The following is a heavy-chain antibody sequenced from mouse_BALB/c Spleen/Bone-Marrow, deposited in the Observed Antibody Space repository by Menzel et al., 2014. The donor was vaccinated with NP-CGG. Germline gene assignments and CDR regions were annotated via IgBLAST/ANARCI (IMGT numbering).Heavy chain of an antibody. CDR3: TRSNYGYWYFDV. J-gene: IGHJ1*01. D-gene: IGHD1-1*01. CDR1: GYTFTRYY. Sequence: VQVVESGAELVKPGASVKLSCKASGYTFTRYYMYWVKQRPGQGLEWIGEINPTNGGTNFNEKFKSKATLTVDKSSSTAYMQLSSLTSEDSAVYYCTRSNYGYWYFDVWGEGTTVTVSS. CDR2: INPTNGGT. V-gene: IGHV1S81*02.